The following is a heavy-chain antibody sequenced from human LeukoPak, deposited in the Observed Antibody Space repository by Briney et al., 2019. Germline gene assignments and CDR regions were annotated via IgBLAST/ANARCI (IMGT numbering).Heavy chain of an antibody. CDR2: ISYDESNK. V-gene: IGHV3-30-3*01. J-gene: IGHJ6*02. D-gene: IGHD6-13*01. CDR3: ARDVSSWYYYYGMDV. CDR1: GFTFSSYT. Sequence: GGSLRLSCAASGFTFSSYTMHWVRQAPGKGLEWVAVISYDESNKYYADSVKGRFTISRDNSKNTLYLQMNSLRAEDTAVYYCARDVSSWYYYYGMDVWGQGTTVTVSS.